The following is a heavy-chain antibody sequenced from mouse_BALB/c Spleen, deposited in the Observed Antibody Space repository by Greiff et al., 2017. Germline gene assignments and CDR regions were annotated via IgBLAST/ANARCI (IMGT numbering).Heavy chain of an antibody. CDR2: IDPYNGGT. V-gene: IGHV1S135*01. J-gene: IGHJ4*01. CDR3: ARGVYGYEYYAMDY. CDR1: GYAFTSYN. Sequence: EVKLMESGPELVKPGASVKVSCKASGYAFTSYNMYWVKQSHGKSLEWIGYIDPYNGGTSYNQKFKGKATLTVDKSSSTAYMHLNSLTSEDSAVYYCARGVYGYEYYAMDYWGQGTSVTVSS. D-gene: IGHD2-2*01.